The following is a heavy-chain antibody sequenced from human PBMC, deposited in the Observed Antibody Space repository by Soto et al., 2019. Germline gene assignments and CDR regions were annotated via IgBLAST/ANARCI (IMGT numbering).Heavy chain of an antibody. V-gene: IGHV1-18*04. CDR1: GYTFTSYG. J-gene: IGHJ6*02. D-gene: IGHD4-17*01. Sequence: QVQLVQSGAEVKKPGASVKVSCKASGYTFTSYGISWVRQAPGQGRERMGWISAYNGNTNYAQKLQGRVTITTDTTTSTNYTELQRLRSNDTAVYYWASDEYGDSHYYYYGMYVWGQGTTVTVSS. CDR2: ISAYNGNT. CDR3: ASDEYGDSHYYYYGMYV.